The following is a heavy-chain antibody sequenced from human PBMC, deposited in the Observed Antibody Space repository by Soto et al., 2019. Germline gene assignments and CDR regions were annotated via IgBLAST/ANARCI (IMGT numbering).Heavy chain of an antibody. CDR3: ARSIVVVTALDY. Sequence: QVQLVQSGAEEKKPGASVKVSCKASGYTFTSYAMHWVRQAPGQRLEWMGWINAGNGNTKYSQKFQGRVTITRDTSASTASMELSSLRSEATAVYYCARSIVVVTALDYWGKGTLVTVSS. CDR1: GYTFTSYA. D-gene: IGHD2-21*02. V-gene: IGHV1-3*05. CDR2: INAGNGNT. J-gene: IGHJ4*02.